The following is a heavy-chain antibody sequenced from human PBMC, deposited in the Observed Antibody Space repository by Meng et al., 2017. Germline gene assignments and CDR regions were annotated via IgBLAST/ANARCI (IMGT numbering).Heavy chain of an antibody. CDR3: AREAITNYDILTGYPDY. V-gene: IGHV1-2*06. J-gene: IGHJ4*02. CDR1: GYTFIGYY. CDR2: INPNSGGT. Sequence: QVERVQSGGEVKKPGASVKVSCKASGYTFIGYYMHWVRQAPGQGLGWMGRINPNSGGTNYAQKFQGRVTMTRDTSISTAYMELSRLRSDDTAVYYCAREAITNYDILTGYPDYWGQGTLVTVSS. D-gene: IGHD3-9*01.